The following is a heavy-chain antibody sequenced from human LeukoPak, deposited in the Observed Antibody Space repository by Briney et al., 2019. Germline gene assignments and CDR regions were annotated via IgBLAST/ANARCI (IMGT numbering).Heavy chain of an antibody. CDR2: IYCSGST. Sequence: SETLSLACTVSGGSISTYYWSWIRQPPGKGLEWIGYIYCSGSTNYNPSLKSRVTISVGKSKNQFSLKLSSVTAADTAVYYCARGHSYYYDSSAYYPDFDYWGQGTLVTVSS. CDR1: GGSISTYY. D-gene: IGHD3-22*01. CDR3: ARGHSYYYDSSAYYPDFDY. V-gene: IGHV4-59*01. J-gene: IGHJ4*02.